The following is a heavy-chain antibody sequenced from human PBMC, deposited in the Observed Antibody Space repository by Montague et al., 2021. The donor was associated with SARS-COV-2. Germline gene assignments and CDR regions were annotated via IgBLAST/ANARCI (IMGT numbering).Heavy chain of an antibody. Sequence: CAISGDSVSSDSAAWNWVRRSPSRGLEWLGRTYYRSNWYNDYAVSVKSRITIKSDTSKNQISLQLYSVTPEDTAVYYCARDLRWRYGYGMDVWGQGTTVTVSS. J-gene: IGHJ6*02. CDR3: ARDLRWRYGYGMDV. CDR1: GDSVSSDSAA. CDR2: TYYRSNWYN. D-gene: IGHD3-16*01. V-gene: IGHV6-1*01.